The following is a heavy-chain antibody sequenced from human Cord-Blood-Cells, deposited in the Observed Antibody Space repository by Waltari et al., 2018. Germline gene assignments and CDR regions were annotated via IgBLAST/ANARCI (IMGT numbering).Heavy chain of an antibody. V-gene: IGHV4-30-4*08. J-gene: IGHJ4*02. CDR1: GGSISSGDYY. Sequence: QVQLQESGPGLVKPSQTLSLTCTVSGGSISSGDYYWSWIRQPPGKGLEWIGYIYYSGSIYYNPSLKSRVTISVDTSKNQFSLKLSSVTAADTAVYYCARGRDCSGGSCYFDYWGQGTLVTVSS. CDR3: ARGRDCSGGSCYFDY. D-gene: IGHD2-15*01. CDR2: IYYSGSI.